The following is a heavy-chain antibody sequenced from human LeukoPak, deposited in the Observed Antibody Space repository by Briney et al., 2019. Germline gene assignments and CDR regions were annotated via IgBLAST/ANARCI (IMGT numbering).Heavy chain of an antibody. CDR2: SFFSGST. D-gene: IGHD6-19*01. J-gene: IGHJ4*02. V-gene: IGHV4-59*01. CDR1: GGSISGYY. Sequence: SETLSVTCTVSGGSISGYYWSWIRQPPGKGLEWIGYSFFSGSTNYNPYLKSRVTISLDTSKNQFSLRLNSVTAADTAVYYCARGGLSSGWYGWGQGTLVTVSS. CDR3: ARGGLSSGWYG.